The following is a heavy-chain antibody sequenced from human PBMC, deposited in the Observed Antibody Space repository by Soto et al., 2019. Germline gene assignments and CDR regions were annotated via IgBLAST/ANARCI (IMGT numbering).Heavy chain of an antibody. CDR3: AKVFSPERGNYFDY. CDR1: GFTFSNYA. V-gene: IGHV3-23*04. J-gene: IGHJ4*02. D-gene: IGHD1-1*01. Sequence: DVQLVESGGGLVKPGGSLRLSCAASGFTFSNYAMNWVRQAPGKGLEWVSAISNSFSDGNTHYADSVKGRFTISRDNDKNTVFLEMNSLRAEDTAVYYCAKVFSPERGNYFDYWGQGTLVTVSS. CDR2: ISNSFSDGNT.